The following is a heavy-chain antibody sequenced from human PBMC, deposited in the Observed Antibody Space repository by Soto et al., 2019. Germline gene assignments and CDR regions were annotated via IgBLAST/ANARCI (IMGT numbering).Heavy chain of an antibody. V-gene: IGHV4-59*01. J-gene: IGHJ1*01. D-gene: IGHD2-15*01. CDR2: IYYSGST. Sequence: SETLSLTCSVSGGSISSYYWSWIRQPPGKGLEWIGYIYYSGSTNYNPSFKSRATISADTSKNQFSLELTSVTAADTAVYYCARDGGTRYCSGGSCFATLFQHWGQGILVTVS. CDR3: ARDGGTRYCSGGSCFATLFQH. CDR1: GGSISSYY.